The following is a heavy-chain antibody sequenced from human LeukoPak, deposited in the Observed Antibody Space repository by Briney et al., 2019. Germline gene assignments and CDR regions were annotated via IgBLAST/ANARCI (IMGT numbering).Heavy chain of an antibody. CDR3: ATVVVATIHPHYFDY. CDR1: GYTLTELS. Sequence: ASVKVSCKVSGYTLTELSTHWVRQAPGKGLEWMGGFDPEDGETIYAQKFQGRVTMTEDTSTDTAYMELSSLRSEDTAVYYCATVVVATIHPHYFDYWGQGTLVTVSS. D-gene: IGHD5-12*01. CDR2: FDPEDGET. V-gene: IGHV1-24*01. J-gene: IGHJ4*02.